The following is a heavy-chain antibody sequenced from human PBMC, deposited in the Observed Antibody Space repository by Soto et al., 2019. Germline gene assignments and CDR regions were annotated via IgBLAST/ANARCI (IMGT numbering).Heavy chain of an antibody. CDR3: ARAAVLRYFDWLPLDLEFDRYYFDY. Sequence: ASVKVSCKASGYTFTSYYMHWVRQAPGQGLEWMGIINPSGGSTSYAQKFQGRVTMTRDTSTSTVYMELSSLRSEDTAVYYCARAAVLRYFDWLPLDLEFDRYYFDYWGQGTLVTVSS. V-gene: IGHV1-46*03. CDR2: INPSGGST. J-gene: IGHJ4*02. D-gene: IGHD3-9*01. CDR1: GYTFTSYY.